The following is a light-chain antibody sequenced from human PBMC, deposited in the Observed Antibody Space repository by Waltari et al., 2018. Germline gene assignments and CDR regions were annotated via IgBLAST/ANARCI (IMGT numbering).Light chain of an antibody. CDR1: NIGSQT. CDR3: QVWDSATDHPI. J-gene: IGLJ2*01. Sequence: SVVLTQPPSVSVAPGRTATITCPADNIGSQTVHWYQQKSGQAPVLVIVGDNARPSGIPERFSGSNPESTASLTITTGEAGDEAVYFCQVWDSATDHPIFGGGTMVTVL. V-gene: IGLV3-21*04. CDR2: GDN.